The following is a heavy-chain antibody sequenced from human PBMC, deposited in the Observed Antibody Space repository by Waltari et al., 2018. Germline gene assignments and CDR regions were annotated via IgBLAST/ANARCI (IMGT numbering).Heavy chain of an antibody. V-gene: IGHV3-72*01. D-gene: IGHD1-26*01. CDR2: IKNRAHHYTT. J-gene: IGHJ4*02. CDR1: GFAFSDHF. CDR3: AQYYVGF. Sequence: ELQLVESGGDLVQPGGSLTLSCAASGFAFSDHFMDWVRQAPGKGLGGGGRIKNRAHHYTTEYAASVRGRFNISRDDSKNLLYLQMNSLTTMDTAVYYCAQYYVGFWGPGSVVTVSS.